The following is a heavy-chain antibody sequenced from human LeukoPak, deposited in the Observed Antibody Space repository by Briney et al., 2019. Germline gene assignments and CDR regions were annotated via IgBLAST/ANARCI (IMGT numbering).Heavy chain of an antibody. CDR3: AKDSGYDFNVFDY. D-gene: IGHD5-12*01. J-gene: IGHJ4*02. CDR2: ISYDGSNK. V-gene: IGHV3-30*18. Sequence: GGSLRLSCAASGFTFSSYGMHWVRQAPGKGLEWVAVISYDGSNKYYADSVKGQFTISRDNSKNTLYLQMNSLRAEDTAVYYCAKDSGYDFNVFDYWGQGTLVTVSS. CDR1: GFTFSSYG.